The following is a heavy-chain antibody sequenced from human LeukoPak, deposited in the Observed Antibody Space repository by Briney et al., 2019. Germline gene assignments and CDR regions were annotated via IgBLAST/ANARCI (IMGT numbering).Heavy chain of an antibody. J-gene: IGHJ3*02. V-gene: IGHV3-23*01. CDR2: ISNSDGST. CDR1: GFTFSSYA. CDR3: AREAQFYDSSGYYVAFDI. D-gene: IGHD3-22*01. Sequence: PGGSLRLSCEASGFTFSSYAMSWVRQAPGKGLEWVSTISNSDGSTYYADSVKGRFTISRDNPKNTLYLQMNSLAAEDTAMYYCAREAQFYDSSGYYVAFDIWGQGTMVTVSS.